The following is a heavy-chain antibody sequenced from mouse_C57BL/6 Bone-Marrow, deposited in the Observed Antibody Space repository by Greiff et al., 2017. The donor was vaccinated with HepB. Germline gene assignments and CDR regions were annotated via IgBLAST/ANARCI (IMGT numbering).Heavy chain of an antibody. Sequence: EVQLVESGPGLVKPSQSLSLTCSVTGYSITSGYYWNWIRQFPGNKLAWMGYISYDGSTNYNPSLNNRISITRDTSKNQFFLKLNAVTTEDTATDYWARETAHARRFAYWGQGTLVTVSA. CDR1: GYSITSGYY. CDR2: ISYDGST. V-gene: IGHV3-6*01. D-gene: IGHD3-2*02. J-gene: IGHJ3*01. CDR3: ARETAHARRFAY.